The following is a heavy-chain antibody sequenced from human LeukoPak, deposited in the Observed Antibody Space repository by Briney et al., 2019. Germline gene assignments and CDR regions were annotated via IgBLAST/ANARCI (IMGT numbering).Heavy chain of an antibody. CDR2: ISGSAGST. CDR1: GFTFSGYA. Sequence: PGGSLRLSCAASGFTFSGYAMGWVRQAPGKGPEWVSAISGSAGSTYYADSVKGRFTISRDNAKNSLYLQMNSLRAEDTAVYYCAKLRDFYDSTGYSRFPYWGQGTQVTVSS. D-gene: IGHD3-22*01. CDR3: AKLRDFYDSTGYSRFPY. V-gene: IGHV3-23*01. J-gene: IGHJ4*02.